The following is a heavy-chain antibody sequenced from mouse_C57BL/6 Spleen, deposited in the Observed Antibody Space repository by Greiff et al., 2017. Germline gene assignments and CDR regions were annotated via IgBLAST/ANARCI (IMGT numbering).Heavy chain of an antibody. D-gene: IGHD2-4*01. CDR1: GYTFTDYY. V-gene: IGHV1-26*01. CDR3: ARSPYDYDPGY. CDR2: INPNNGGT. Sequence: VQLKHSGPELVKPGASVKISCKASGYTFTDYYMNWVKQSHGKSLEWIGDINPNNGGTSYNQKFKGKATLTVDKSSSTAYMELRSLTSEDSAVYYCARSPYDYDPGYWGQGTTLTVSS. J-gene: IGHJ2*01.